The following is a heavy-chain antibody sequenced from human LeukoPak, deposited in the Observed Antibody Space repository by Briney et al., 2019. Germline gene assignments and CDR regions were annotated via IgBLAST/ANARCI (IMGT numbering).Heavy chain of an antibody. J-gene: IGHJ2*01. CDR1: GGSINSTY. Sequence: KTSETLSLTCTVSGGSINSTYWNWIRQPPGKSLEWIGNIYYTDNTDYIPALKSRVTISVDRSKNQLSLQLSSVTPADTALYYCAQQKYTTSWTYGYFDLWGRGTLVTVSS. CDR3: AQQKYTTSWTYGYFDL. CDR2: IYYTDNT. D-gene: IGHD2-2*02. V-gene: IGHV4-59*01.